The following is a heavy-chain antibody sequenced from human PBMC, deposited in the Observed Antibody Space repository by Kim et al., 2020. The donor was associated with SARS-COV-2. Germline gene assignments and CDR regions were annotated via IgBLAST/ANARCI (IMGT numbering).Heavy chain of an antibody. CDR2: IYYSGST. D-gene: IGHD6-13*01. CDR1: GGSISSGGYY. Sequence: SETLSLTCTVSGGSISSGGYYWSWIRQHPGKGLEWIGYIYYSGSTYYNPSLKSRVTISVDTSKNQFSLKLSSVTAADTAVYYCARVRGGYSSSWSDYWGQGTLVTVSS. CDR3: ARVRGGYSSSWSDY. J-gene: IGHJ4*02. V-gene: IGHV4-31*03.